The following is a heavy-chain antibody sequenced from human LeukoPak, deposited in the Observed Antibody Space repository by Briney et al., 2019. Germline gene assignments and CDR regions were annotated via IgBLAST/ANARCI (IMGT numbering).Heavy chain of an antibody. CDR1: GYTFTSYY. D-gene: IGHD3-22*01. V-gene: IGHV1-46*01. CDR3: ARDPPTFYDSSGSLDY. J-gene: IGHJ4*02. Sequence: ASVKVSCKASGYTFTSYYMHWVRQAPGQGLEWMGIINPSGGSTSHAQKFQGRVTMTRDTSISTAYMELSRLRSDDTAVYYCARDPPTFYDSSGSLDYWGQGTLVTVSS. CDR2: INPSGGST.